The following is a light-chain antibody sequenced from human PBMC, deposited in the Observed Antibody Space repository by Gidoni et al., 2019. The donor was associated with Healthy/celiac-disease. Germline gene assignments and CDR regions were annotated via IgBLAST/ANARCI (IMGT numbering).Light chain of an antibody. CDR2: AAS. CDR3: QQLNSYPRT. V-gene: IGKV1-9*01. J-gene: IGKJ3*01. Sequence: DIQLTQSPSFLSASVGDRVTITCRASQGISSYLAWYQQKPGKAPKLLIYAASTLQSGVPSRFSGSGSGTEFTLTISSLQPEDFATYYCQQLNSYPRTFXPXTNVDIK. CDR1: QGISSY.